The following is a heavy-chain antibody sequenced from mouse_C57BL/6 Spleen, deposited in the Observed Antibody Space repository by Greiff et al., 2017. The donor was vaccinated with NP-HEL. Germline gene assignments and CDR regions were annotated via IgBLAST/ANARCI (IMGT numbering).Heavy chain of an antibody. CDR3: ARSKATIVTSYYLDY. CDR1: GYTFTSYW. CDR2: IYPGSGST. Sequence: QVQLQQPGAELVKPGASVKMSCKASGYTFTSYWITWVKQRPGQGLEWIGDIYPGSGSTNYNEKFKSKATLTVDTSSSTAYMQLSSLTSEDSAVYYCARSKATIVTSYYLDYWGQGTTLTVSS. J-gene: IGHJ2*01. V-gene: IGHV1-55*01. D-gene: IGHD2-5*01.